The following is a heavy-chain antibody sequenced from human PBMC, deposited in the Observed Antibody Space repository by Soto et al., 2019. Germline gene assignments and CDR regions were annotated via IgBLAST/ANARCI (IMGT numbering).Heavy chain of an antibody. V-gene: IGHV1-3*01. D-gene: IGHD3-3*01. CDR2: INAGNGNT. J-gene: IGHJ6*02. CDR1: GYTFTSYA. CDR3: ARTRFLEWLLFLDPHADYGMDV. Sequence: ASVKVSCKASGYTFTSYAMHWVRQAPGQRLEWMGWINAGNGNTKYSQKFQGRVTITRDTSASTAYMELSSLRSEDTAVYYCARTRFLEWLLFLDPHADYGMDVWGQGTTVTVSS.